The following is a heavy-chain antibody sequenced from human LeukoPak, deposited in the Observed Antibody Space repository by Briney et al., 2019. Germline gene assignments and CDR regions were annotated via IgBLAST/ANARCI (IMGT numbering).Heavy chain of an antibody. CDR2: IYSGDST. Sequence: PGGSLRLSCEASGFIVSGNSMSWVRQAPGKGLEWVSVIYSGDSTYYADSVKGRFSISRDNSKNTLHLQMNSLRAEDTAVYYCAREYSSGWSYYFDYWGQGTLVTVSS. J-gene: IGHJ4*02. CDR3: AREYSSGWSYYFDY. CDR1: GFIVSGNS. V-gene: IGHV3-53*01. D-gene: IGHD6-19*01.